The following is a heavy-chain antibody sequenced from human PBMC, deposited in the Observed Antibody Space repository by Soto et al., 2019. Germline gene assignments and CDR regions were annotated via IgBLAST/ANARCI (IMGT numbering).Heavy chain of an antibody. CDR3: TGHARDANNLPY. CDR2: IRTKPNSYAT. J-gene: IGHJ4*02. CDR1: GLSFRGSA. Sequence: PGGSLRLSCVASGLSFRGSAIHWVRQASGKGLEWVAHIRTKPNSYATTYAASVKGGFTISRDDSKNMAFLQMNSLKIEDTAVYYCTGHARDANNLPYWGQGILVTVSS. D-gene: IGHD1-1*01. V-gene: IGHV3-73*01.